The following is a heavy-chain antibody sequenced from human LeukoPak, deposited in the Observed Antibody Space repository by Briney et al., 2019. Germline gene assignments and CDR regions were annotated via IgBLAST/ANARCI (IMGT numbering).Heavy chain of an antibody. CDR2: INPNSGGT. Sequence: ASVKVSCKASGYTFTSYSMHWVRQAPGQGLEWMGVINPNSGGTNYAQKFQGRVTMTRDTSISTVYIELSRVTSDDAAVYYCARDSNGWKMDLYYYGMDVWGQGTTVTVSS. CDR3: ARDSNGWKMDLYYYGMDV. CDR1: GYTFTSYS. J-gene: IGHJ6*02. V-gene: IGHV1-2*02. D-gene: IGHD6-19*01.